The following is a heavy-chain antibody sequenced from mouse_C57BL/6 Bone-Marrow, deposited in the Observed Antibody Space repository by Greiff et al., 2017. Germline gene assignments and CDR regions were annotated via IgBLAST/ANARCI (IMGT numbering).Heavy chain of an antibody. CDR1: GYAFSSSW. CDR3: ARYGSSYYWYFDV. J-gene: IGHJ1*03. Sequence: VKLQQSGPELVKPGASVKISCKASGYAFSSSWMNWVKQRPGKGLEWIGRIYPGDGDTNYNGKFTGKATLTADKSSSTAYMQLSSLTSEASAVYFCARYGSSYYWYFDVWGTGTTVTVSS. V-gene: IGHV1-82*01. D-gene: IGHD1-1*01. CDR2: IYPGDGDT.